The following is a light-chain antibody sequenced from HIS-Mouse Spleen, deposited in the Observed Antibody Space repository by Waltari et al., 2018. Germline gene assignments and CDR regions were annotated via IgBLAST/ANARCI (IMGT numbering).Light chain of an antibody. CDR1: SSNIGSNS. J-gene: IGLJ2*01. Sequence: QSVLTQPPSASGTPGQRVTISCSGSSSNIGSNSVYWYQQLPGTAPKLLIYRNNQRAAGVPDRCSGAKSGTSASLAISGLRSEDEADYYCAAWDDSLSGHVVFGGGTKLTVL. CDR3: AAWDDSLSGHVV. CDR2: RNN. V-gene: IGLV1-47*01.